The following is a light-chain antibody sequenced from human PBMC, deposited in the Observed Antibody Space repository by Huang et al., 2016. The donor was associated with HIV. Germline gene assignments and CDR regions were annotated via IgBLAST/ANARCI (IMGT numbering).Light chain of an antibody. CDR1: QSVYSSSTSKDY. V-gene: IGKV4-1*01. CDR3: QQYYSSPQT. J-gene: IGKJ1*01. Sequence: DIIMTQSPDSLAVSLGERATLNCRSSQSVYSSSTSKDYMAWFQQKPGQPPRLLLFWASTREAGVPDRFCGSGSGTHFTLTIANLEAEDAAIYYCQQYYSSPQTFGQGTRVEVK. CDR2: WAS.